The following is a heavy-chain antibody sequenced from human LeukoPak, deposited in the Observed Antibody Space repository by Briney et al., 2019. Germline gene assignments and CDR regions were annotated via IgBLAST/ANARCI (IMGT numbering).Heavy chain of an antibody. D-gene: IGHD4-17*01. Sequence: SETLSLTCTVSGGSISSYYWSWIRQPPGKGLEWIGYIYYSGSTNYNPSLKSRVTISVDTSKNQFSLKLSSVTAADTAVYYCARLPDYGDYYGMDVWGQGTTVTVSS. CDR3: ARLPDYGDYYGMDV. J-gene: IGHJ6*02. CDR2: IYYSGST. V-gene: IGHV4-59*08. CDR1: GGSISSYY.